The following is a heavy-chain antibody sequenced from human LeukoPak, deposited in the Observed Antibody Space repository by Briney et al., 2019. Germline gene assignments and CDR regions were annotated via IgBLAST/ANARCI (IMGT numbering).Heavy chain of an antibody. CDR1: GFTFSSYS. CDR3: AKLVVVVTAPLDAFDI. V-gene: IGHV3-48*02. J-gene: IGHJ3*02. Sequence: PGGSLRLSCAASGFTFSSYSMNWVRQAPGKGLEWVSYISSSSSTIYYADSVKGRFTISRDNAKNSLYLQMNSLRDEDTAVYYCAKLVVVVTAPLDAFDIWGQGTMVTVSS. CDR2: ISSSSSTI. D-gene: IGHD2-21*02.